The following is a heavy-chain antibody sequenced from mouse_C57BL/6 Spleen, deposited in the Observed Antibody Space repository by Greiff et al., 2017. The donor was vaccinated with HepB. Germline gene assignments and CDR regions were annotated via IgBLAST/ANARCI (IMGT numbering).Heavy chain of an antibody. D-gene: IGHD2-1*01. J-gene: IGHJ2*01. CDR3: ARNGNYPPYFDY. V-gene: IGHV5-17*01. CDR1: GFTFSDYG. CDR2: ISSSSSTI. Sequence: EVQLVESGGGLVKPGGSLKLSCAASGFTFSDYGMHWVRQAPEKGLEWVAYISSSSSTIYYADTVKGRFTISRDNAKNTLFLQMTSLRSEDTAMYYCARNGNYPPYFDYWGQGTTLTVSS.